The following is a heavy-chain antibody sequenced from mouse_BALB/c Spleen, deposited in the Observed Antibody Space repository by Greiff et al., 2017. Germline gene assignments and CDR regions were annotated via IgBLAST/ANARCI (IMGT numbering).Heavy chain of an antibody. J-gene: IGHJ2*01. D-gene: IGHD2-3*01. CDR1: GYTFTSYW. V-gene: IGHV1S132*01. Sequence: QVHVKQSGAELVKPGASVKLSCKTSGYTFTSYWIQWVKQRPGQGLGWIGEIFPGTGTTYYNEKFKGKATLTIDTSSSTAYMQLSSLTSEDSAVYFCARSRAGYSYYFDYWGQGTTLTVSS. CDR2: IFPGTGTT. CDR3: ARSRAGYSYYFDY.